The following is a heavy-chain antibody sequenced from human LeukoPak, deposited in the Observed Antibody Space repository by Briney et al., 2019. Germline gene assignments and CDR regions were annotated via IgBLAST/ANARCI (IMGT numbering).Heavy chain of an antibody. V-gene: IGHV4-59*08. Sequence: SETLSLTCTVSGGSISSYYWSWIRQPPGEGLEWIGYIYYSGSTNYNPSLKSRVTISVDTSKNQFSLKLSSVTAADTAVYYCARRTYYYGMDVWGQGTTVTVSS. CDR3: ARRTYYYGMDV. CDR1: GGSISSYY. CDR2: IYYSGST. J-gene: IGHJ6*02.